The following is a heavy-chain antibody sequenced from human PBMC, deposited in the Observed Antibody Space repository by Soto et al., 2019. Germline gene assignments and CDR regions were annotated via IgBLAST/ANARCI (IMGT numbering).Heavy chain of an antibody. V-gene: IGHV5-51*03. CDR3: AGRGACESVWRGYFVFDS. Sequence: EVQLVQSGAEVKKPGESLRISCQGSGYSFTTYWIGWVRQMPGKGLEWMGIINPDDSHTIYSPSFQGQVTISADGYISTAYLQWSSPKASDTAMYYCAGRGACESVWRGYFVFDSWGLGTLVTVSS. D-gene: IGHD3-3*01. CDR2: INPDDSHT. J-gene: IGHJ4*02. CDR1: GYSFTTYW.